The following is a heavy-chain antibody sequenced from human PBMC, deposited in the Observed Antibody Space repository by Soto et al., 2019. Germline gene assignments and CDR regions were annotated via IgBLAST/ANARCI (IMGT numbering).Heavy chain of an antibody. J-gene: IGHJ4*02. CDR3: ARGPKRRDCYNFDS. D-gene: IGHD2-21*01. Sequence: GGSLRLSCSASGFIFTDYSMTWIRQAPGKGLEWVSYISNGDETTQYADSVKGRFSVSRDNAKKVLFLQMNSLRVDDTAVYYCARGPKRRDCYNFDSWGRGALVTVSS. V-gene: IGHV3-11*01. CDR2: ISNGDETT. CDR1: GFIFTDYS.